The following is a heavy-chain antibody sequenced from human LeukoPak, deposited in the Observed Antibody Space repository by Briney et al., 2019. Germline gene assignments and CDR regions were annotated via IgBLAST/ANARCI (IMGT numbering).Heavy chain of an antibody. J-gene: IGHJ5*02. CDR1: GGSNSSCY. D-gene: IGHD4-17*01. CDR2: IYYSGST. CDR3: AREGGYGDYVSWFDP. V-gene: IGHV4-59*01. Sequence: SETLSLTCTVSGGSNSSCYWSWIRQPPGKGLEWIGYIYYSGSTNYNPSLKSRVTISVDTSKNQFSLKLSSVTAADTAVYYCAREGGYGDYVSWFDPWGQGTLVTVSS.